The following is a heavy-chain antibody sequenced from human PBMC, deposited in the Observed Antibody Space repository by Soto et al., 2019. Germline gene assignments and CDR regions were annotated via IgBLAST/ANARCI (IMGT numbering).Heavy chain of an antibody. CDR1: GGSISSYY. Sequence: PSETLSLTCTVSGGSISSYYWSWIRQPAGKGLEWIGYIYYSGSTNYNPSLKSRVTISVDTSKNQFSLKLSSVTAADTAVYYCARHRLGSGSYRSLYYFDYGGQGTLVTVS. V-gene: IGHV4-59*08. D-gene: IGHD3-10*02. CDR2: IYYSGST. J-gene: IGHJ4*02. CDR3: ARHRLGSGSYRSLYYFDY.